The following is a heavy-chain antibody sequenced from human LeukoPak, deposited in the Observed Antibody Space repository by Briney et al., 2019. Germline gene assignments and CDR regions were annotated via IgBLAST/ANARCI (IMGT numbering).Heavy chain of an antibody. CDR2: IHPKTGGT. V-gene: IGHV1-2*07. J-gene: IGHJ4*02. CDR3: ARNKDGFSY. D-gene: IGHD3-10*01. CDR1: GYTFTGHE. Sequence: RWASVKVSCKASGYTFTGHEIFWVRQAPGQGLEYMGWIHPKTGGTNYAHKFQGRVTMTRDTTINTAYLELSSLTSDDTAVYYCARNKDGFSYWGQGTPVTVSP.